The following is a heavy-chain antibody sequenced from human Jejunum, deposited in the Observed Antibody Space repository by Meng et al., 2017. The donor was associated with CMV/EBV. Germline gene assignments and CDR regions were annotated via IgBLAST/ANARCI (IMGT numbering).Heavy chain of an antibody. J-gene: IGHJ4*02. CDR3: AKSRSYYGSGSYSDY. CDR2: ISGSGNSP. Sequence: GFTFDDYAMTWVRQAPGKELEWVSGISGSGNSPYYADSVKGRFTISRDNSRNTLYLQMNSLRAEDTAVYYCAKSRSYYGSGSYSDYWGQGTLVTVSS. V-gene: IGHV3-23*01. CDR1: GFTFDDYA. D-gene: IGHD3-10*01.